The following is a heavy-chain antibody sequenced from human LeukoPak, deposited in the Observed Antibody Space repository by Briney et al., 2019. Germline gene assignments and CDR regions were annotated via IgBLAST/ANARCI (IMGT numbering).Heavy chain of an antibody. V-gene: IGHV3-30-3*01. CDR2: ISYDGSNK. CDR1: GFTFSSYA. D-gene: IGHD1-26*01. CDR3: ARDRGGSYFDY. Sequence: GGSLRLSCAASGFTFSSYAMHWVRQAPGKGLEWVAVISYDGSNKYYADSVKGRFTISRDSSKNTLYLQMNSLRAEDTAVYYCARDRGGSYFDYWGQGTLVTVSS. J-gene: IGHJ4*02.